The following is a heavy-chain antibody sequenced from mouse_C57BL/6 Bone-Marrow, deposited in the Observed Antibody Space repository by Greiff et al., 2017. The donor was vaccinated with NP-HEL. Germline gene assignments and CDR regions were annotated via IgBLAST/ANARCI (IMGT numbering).Heavy chain of an antibody. J-gene: IGHJ4*01. Sequence: VQLQQPGAELMMPGASVKLSCKASGYTFTSYWMHWVKQRPGQGLEWIGEIDPSDSYTNYNQKFKGKSTLTVDKSSSTAYMQLSSLTSEDSAVYYCARERYYYGSSDAMDYWGQGTSVTVSS. D-gene: IGHD1-1*01. V-gene: IGHV1-69*01. CDR1: GYTFTSYW. CDR3: ARERYYYGSSDAMDY. CDR2: IDPSDSYT.